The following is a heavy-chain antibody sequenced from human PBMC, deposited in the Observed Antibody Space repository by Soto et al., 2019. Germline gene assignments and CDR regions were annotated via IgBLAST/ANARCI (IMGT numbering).Heavy chain of an antibody. V-gene: IGHV5-51*01. CDR2: IYPGDSDT. CDR3: ARQYGSSGLYYYYYGMDV. CDR1: GYSFTSYW. J-gene: IGHJ6*02. Sequence: PGESLKISCKGSGYSFTSYWIGWVRQIPGKGLEWMGIIYPGDSDTRYSPSFQGQVTISADKSISTAYLQWSSLKASDTAMYYCARQYGSSGLYYYYYGMDVWGQGTTVTVSS. D-gene: IGHD6-6*01.